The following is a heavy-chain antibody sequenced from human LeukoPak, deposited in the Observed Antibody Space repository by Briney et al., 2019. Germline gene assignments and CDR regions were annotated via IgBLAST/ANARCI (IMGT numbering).Heavy chain of an antibody. Sequence: AGSLRLSCAASGFTFSTYRMHWVRQAPGKGLEWVSSITSSSSSMSYADSVEGRFTISRDNAKKSLYLQMNSLSAEDTAVYYCRFGDFNDYWGQGTLVTVSS. CDR1: GFTFSTYR. CDR3: RFGDFNDY. D-gene: IGHD3-10*01. V-gene: IGHV3-21*01. CDR2: ITSSSSSM. J-gene: IGHJ4*02.